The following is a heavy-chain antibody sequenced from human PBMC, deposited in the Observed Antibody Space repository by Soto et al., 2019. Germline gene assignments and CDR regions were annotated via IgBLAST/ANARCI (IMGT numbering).Heavy chain of an antibody. CDR1: GFTFSSYS. CDR3: ARDFLHSSGYYSYFPLAAFDI. J-gene: IGHJ3*02. Sequence: GGSLRLSCAASGFTFSSYSMNWVRQAPGKGLEWVSSISSSSSYIYYADSVKGRFTIPRDNAKNSLYLQMNSLRAEDTAVYYCARDFLHSSGYYSYFPLAAFDIWGQGTMVTVSS. D-gene: IGHD3-22*01. V-gene: IGHV3-21*01. CDR2: ISSSSSYI.